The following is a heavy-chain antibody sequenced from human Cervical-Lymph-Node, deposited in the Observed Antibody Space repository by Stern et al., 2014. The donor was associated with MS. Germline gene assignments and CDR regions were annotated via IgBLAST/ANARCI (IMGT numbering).Heavy chain of an antibody. CDR1: GGSIGSGDHY. V-gene: IGHV4-30-4*01. CDR3: ARSSSYYEDFDY. Sequence: QLQLQESGPGLVKPSQTLSLTCTVSGGSIGSGDHYWSWIRPSPGKGLEGIGYIYYRGSTFLNPSLKSRVTISLGTSNNQFSLEVTSVTAADTAVYFCARSSSYYEDFDYWGQGTLVTVSS. CDR2: IYYRGST. D-gene: IGHD2-15*01. J-gene: IGHJ4*02.